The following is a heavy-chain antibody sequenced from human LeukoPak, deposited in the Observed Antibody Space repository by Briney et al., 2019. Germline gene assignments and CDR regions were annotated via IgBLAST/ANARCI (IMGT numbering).Heavy chain of an antibody. CDR3: ARRAGAYSHPYDY. J-gene: IGHJ4*02. D-gene: IGHD4/OR15-4a*01. V-gene: IGHV3-53*01. CDR2: IYSDNT. CDR1: GFTVSSNS. Sequence: GGSLRLSCTVSGFTVSSNSMSWVRQAPGKGLEWVSFIYSDNTHCSDSVKGRFTISRDNSKNTLYLQMNSLRAEGTAVYYCARRAGAYSHPYDYWGQGTLVTVSS.